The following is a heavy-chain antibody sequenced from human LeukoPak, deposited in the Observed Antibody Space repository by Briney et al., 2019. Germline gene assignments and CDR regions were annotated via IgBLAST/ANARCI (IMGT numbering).Heavy chain of an antibody. Sequence: GGSLRLSCAASGFTFSSYAMHWVRQAPGEGLEWVAVISYDGSNKYYADSVKGRFTISRDNSKNTLYLQMNSLRAEDTAVYYCARQYSSSWYYFDYWGQGTLVTVSS. CDR1: GFTFSSYA. V-gene: IGHV3-30*04. D-gene: IGHD6-13*01. CDR3: ARQYSSSWYYFDY. J-gene: IGHJ4*02. CDR2: ISYDGSNK.